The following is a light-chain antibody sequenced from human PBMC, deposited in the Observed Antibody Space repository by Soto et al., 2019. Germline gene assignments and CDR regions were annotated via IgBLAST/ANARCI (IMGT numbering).Light chain of an antibody. J-gene: IGKJ2*01. V-gene: IGKV3-15*01. CDR1: QTVTSTN. CDR3: QQYNRWPPYT. CDR2: GAS. Sequence: EIVMTQSPGTLSLSQGERATLSCRASQTVTSTNLAWYQQKPGQSPRLLIYGASTRATGIPARFSGSGSGTEFTLTISSLQSEDFAVYYCQQYNRWPPYTFGQGTKVDI.